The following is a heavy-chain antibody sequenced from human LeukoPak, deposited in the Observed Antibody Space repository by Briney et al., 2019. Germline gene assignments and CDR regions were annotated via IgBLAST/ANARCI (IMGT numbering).Heavy chain of an antibody. CDR2: IYYSGST. J-gene: IGHJ4*02. CDR1: GGSISSGGYY. D-gene: IGHD3-22*01. V-gene: IGHV4-31*03. Sequence: SETLSLTCTVSGGSISSGGYYWRWIRQHPGKGLEWIGYIYYSGSTYYNPSLKSRVTISVDTSKNQFSLKLSSVTAADTAVYYCARCDSSGLSCDYWGQGTLVTVSS. CDR3: ARCDSSGLSCDY.